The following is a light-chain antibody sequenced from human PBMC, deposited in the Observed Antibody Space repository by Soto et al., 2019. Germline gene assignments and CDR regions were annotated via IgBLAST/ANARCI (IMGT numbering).Light chain of an antibody. V-gene: IGKV1-5*01. CDR3: QQYNSYSK. J-gene: IGKJ1*01. Sequence: IQMTQSPSTPSASVGDRVTITCRASQSISSWLAWYQQKPGKAPKLLIYDASSLESGVPSRFSGSGSGTEFTLTISSLQPDDFATYYCQQYNSYSKFGQGTKVDIK. CDR1: QSISSW. CDR2: DAS.